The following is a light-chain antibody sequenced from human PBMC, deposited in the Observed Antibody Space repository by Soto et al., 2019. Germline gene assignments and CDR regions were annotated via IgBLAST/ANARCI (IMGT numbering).Light chain of an antibody. J-gene: IGKJ4*01. CDR1: QSVSSSY. V-gene: IGKV3-20*01. CDR3: QQYGTSPLT. Sequence: EIVLTQSPCTLPLSAGERATLSCRASQSVSSSYLAWYQQKPGQAPRLLIYGSSNRATGIPERFSGSGSGVDFTLTVSRLEPEDFAVYYCQQYGTSPLTFGGGTKVDIK. CDR2: GSS.